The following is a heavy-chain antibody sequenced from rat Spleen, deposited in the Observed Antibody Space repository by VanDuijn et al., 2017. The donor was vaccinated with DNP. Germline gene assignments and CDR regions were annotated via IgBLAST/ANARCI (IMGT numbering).Heavy chain of an antibody. CDR3: TRDWSRGPFAY. CDR1: GFSLTRYG. V-gene: IGHV2S12*01. D-gene: IGHD4-3*01. Sequence: VQMKETGPGLVQTTQTLSVTCTVSGFSLTRYGVSWVRQPPGKGLEWIAGMSSDGHTYYYSVLKSRLSISRDTSKSQVFLKMNSLQTEDTAIYFCTRDWSRGPFAYWGQGTLVTVSS. CDR2: MSSDGHT. J-gene: IGHJ3*01.